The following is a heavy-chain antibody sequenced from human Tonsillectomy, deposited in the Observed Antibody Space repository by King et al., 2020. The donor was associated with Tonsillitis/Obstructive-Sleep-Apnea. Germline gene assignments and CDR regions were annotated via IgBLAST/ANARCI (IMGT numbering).Heavy chain of an antibody. D-gene: IGHD3-22*01. J-gene: IGHJ3*02. Sequence: VQLVESGGGVVQPGRSLRLSCAASGFIFSSYGMHWVRQVPGKGLEWVAVISYDGSNKYYADSVKGRFTISRDNSKNTLDLQVNSLRAEDTAVYYCAGEGIYDSSGYADAFDIWGQGTLVTVSS. CDR2: ISYDGSNK. V-gene: IGHV3-30*19. CDR1: GFIFSSYG. CDR3: AGEGIYDSSGYADAFDI.